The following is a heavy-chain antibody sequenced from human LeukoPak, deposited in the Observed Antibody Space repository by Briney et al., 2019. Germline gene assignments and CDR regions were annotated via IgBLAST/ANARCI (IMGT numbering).Heavy chain of an antibody. CDR2: ISGSGGST. V-gene: IGHV3-23*01. D-gene: IGHD3-22*01. CDR1: GFTFSSYA. CDR3: AKDLDDSSGYADY. J-gene: IGHJ4*02. Sequence: GGSLRLSCAASGFTFSSYAMGWVRQAPGKGLEWVSAISGSGGSTYYADSVKGRFTISRDNSKNTLYLQMNSLRAEDTAVYYCAKDLDDSSGYADYWGQGTLVTVSS.